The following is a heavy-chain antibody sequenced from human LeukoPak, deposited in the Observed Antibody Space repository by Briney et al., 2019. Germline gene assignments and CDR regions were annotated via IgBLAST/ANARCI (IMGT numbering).Heavy chain of an antibody. CDR1: GGSISSYY. CDR3: ARGYDFWSGYEAFDI. Sequence: PSETLSLTCTVSGGSISSYYWSWIRQPPGKGLEWIGYIYYSGSNNYNPSLKSRVTISVDTSKNQFSLKLSSVTAADTAVYYCARGYDFWSGYEAFDIWGQGTMVTVSS. V-gene: IGHV4-59*01. D-gene: IGHD3-3*01. CDR2: IYYSGSN. J-gene: IGHJ3*02.